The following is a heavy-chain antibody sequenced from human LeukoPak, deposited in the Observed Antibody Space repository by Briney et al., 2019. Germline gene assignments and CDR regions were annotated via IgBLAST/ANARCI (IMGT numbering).Heavy chain of an antibody. D-gene: IGHD3-10*01. CDR2: ISWNSGSI. Sequence: GGSLRLSCAASGFTFDDYAMHWVRQAPGKGLEWVSGISWNSGSIGYADSVKGRFTISRDNAKNSLYLQMNGLRAEDTALYYCAKDVYGSGIYYFDYWGQGTLVTVSS. J-gene: IGHJ4*02. CDR3: AKDVYGSGIYYFDY. CDR1: GFTFDDYA. V-gene: IGHV3-9*01.